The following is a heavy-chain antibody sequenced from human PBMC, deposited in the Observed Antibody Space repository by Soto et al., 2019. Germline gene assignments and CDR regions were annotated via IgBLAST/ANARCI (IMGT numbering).Heavy chain of an antibody. D-gene: IGHD3-10*01. CDR3: ARGSDGSGSYLWVVTWFDP. Sequence: SETLSLTCAVYGGSFSGYYWSWIRQPPGKGLEWIGEINHSGSTNYNPSLKSRVTISVDTSKNQFSLKLSSVTAADTAVYYCARGSDGSGSYLWVVTWFDPWGQGTLVTVSS. CDR2: INHSGST. CDR1: GGSFSGYY. J-gene: IGHJ5*02. V-gene: IGHV4-34*01.